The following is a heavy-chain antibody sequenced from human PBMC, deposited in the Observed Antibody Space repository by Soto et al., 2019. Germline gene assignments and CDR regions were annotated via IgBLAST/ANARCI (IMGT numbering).Heavy chain of an antibody. CDR3: AKDRAVVPALTTPYFDY. D-gene: IGHD2-2*01. CDR2: ISYDGSNK. Sequence: GGSLRLSCAASGFTFSSYGMHWVRQAPGKGLEWVAVISYDGSNKYYADSVKGRFTISRDNSKNTLYLQMNSLRAEDTAVYYCAKDRAVVPALTTPYFDYWGQGTLVTVSS. V-gene: IGHV3-30*18. J-gene: IGHJ4*02. CDR1: GFTFSSYG.